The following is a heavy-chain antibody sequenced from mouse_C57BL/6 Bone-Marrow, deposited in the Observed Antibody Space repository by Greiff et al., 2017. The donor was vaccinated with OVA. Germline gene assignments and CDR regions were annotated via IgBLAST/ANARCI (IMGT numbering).Heavy chain of an antibody. J-gene: IGHJ3*01. V-gene: IGHV5-9*01. CDR2: ISGGGGNT. D-gene: IGHD3-1*01. Sequence: EVQGVESGGGLVKPGGSLKLSCAASGFTFSSYTMSWVRQTPEKRLEWVATISGGGGNTYYPDSVKGRFTISRDNAKNTLYLQMSSLRSEDTALYYCARGAHSSTWFAYWGQGTLVTVSA. CDR3: ARGAHSSTWFAY. CDR1: GFTFSSYT.